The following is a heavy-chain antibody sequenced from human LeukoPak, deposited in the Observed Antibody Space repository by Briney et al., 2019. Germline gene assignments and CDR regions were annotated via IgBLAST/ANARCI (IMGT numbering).Heavy chain of an antibody. V-gene: IGHV3-74*01. CDR1: GFTFSTYW. D-gene: IGHD3-22*01. CDR3: ARAPSEIGGYYPEYFRH. Sequence: GGSLRLSCAASGFTFSTYWMHWVRQAPRKGLVWVSRIKSDGGTNYADSVKGRFTISRDNAKKTVSLQMNSLRPEDTGVYYCARAPSEIGGYYPEYFRHWGQATLVTVSS. CDR2: IKSDGGT. J-gene: IGHJ1*01.